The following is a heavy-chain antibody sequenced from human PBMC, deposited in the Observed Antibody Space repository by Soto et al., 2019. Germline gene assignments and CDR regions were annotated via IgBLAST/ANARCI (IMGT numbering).Heavy chain of an antibody. CDR1: GFTFSSYS. CDR2: ISSSSSTI. CDR3: ARDGEVGASTNAFDI. J-gene: IGHJ3*02. V-gene: IGHV3-48*02. Sequence: GGSLRLSCAASGFTFSSYSMNWVRQAPGKGLEWVSYISSSSSTIYYADSVKGRFTISRDNAKNSLYLQMNSLRDEDTAVYYCARDGEVGASTNAFDIWGQGTMVTVSS. D-gene: IGHD1-26*01.